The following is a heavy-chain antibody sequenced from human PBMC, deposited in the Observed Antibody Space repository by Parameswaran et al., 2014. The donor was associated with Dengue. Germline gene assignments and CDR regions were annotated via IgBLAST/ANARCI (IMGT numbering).Heavy chain of an antibody. J-gene: IGHJ4*02. CDR2: VYHLGNA. Sequence: PGKGLEWIGNVYHLGNAYYSSSLESRVTISVDTSKKQFSLNLTSVTAADTAVYYCARQGLVGGADYWGQGTLVTVSS. CDR3: ARQGLVGGADY. V-gene: IGHV4-39*01.